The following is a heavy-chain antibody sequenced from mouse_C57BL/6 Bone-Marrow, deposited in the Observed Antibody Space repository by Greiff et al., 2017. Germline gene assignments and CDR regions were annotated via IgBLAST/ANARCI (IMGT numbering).Heavy chain of an antibody. CDR2: IYPGDGDT. V-gene: IGHV1-82*01. D-gene: IGHD1-1*01. J-gene: IGHJ2*01. CDR1: GYAFSSSW. CDR3: ARSHNY. Sequence: VKVVASGPELAKPGASVKISCKASGYAFSSSWLNWVKQRPGKGLEWIGRIYPGDGDTNYNGTFKGKATLTADRASSTADIQLSSLTSEDSAVDFGARSHNYWGQVTTLTVSS.